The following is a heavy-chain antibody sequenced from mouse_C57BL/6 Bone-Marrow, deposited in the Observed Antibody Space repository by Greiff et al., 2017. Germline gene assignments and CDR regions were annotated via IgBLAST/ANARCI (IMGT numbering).Heavy chain of an antibody. CDR1: GFTFSSYA. Sequence: EVQRVESGGGLVKPGGSLKLSCAASGFTFSSYAMSWVRQTPEKRLEWVATISDGGSYTYYPDNVKGRFTISRDNAKNNLYLQMSHLKSEDTAMYYCESKDCGCGGYYLDYWGQGTTLTVSS. J-gene: IGHJ2*01. V-gene: IGHV5-4*01. CDR2: ISDGGSYT. D-gene: IGHD1-1*02. CDR3: ESKDCGCGGYYLDY.